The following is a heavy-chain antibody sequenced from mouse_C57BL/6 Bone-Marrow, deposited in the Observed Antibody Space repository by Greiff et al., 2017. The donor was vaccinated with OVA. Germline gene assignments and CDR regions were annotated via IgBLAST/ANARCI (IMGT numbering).Heavy chain of an antibody. CDR3: ARRAGVYAMDY. D-gene: IGHD3-3*01. V-gene: IGHV1-20*01. J-gene: IGHJ4*01. CDR2: INPYNGDT. CDR1: GYSFTGYF. Sequence: VQLQQSGPELVKPGDSVKISCKASGYSFTGYFMNWVMQSHGKSLEWIGRINPYNGDTFYNQKFKGKATLTVDKSSSTAHMALRRLTSEDSAVYYCARRAGVYAMDYWGQGTSDTASS.